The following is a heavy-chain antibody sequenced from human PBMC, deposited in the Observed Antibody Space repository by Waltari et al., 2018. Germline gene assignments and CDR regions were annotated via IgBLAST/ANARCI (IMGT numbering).Heavy chain of an antibody. CDR2: IYHSGST. CDR3: AKKQWLDAFDI. J-gene: IGHJ3*02. Sequence: QVQLQESGPGLVKPSETLSLTCAVSGYSISSGYYWGWIRQPPGKGLEWIGSIYHSGSTYYNPSLKSRVTISVDTSKNQFSLKLSSVTAADTAVYYCAKKQWLDAFDIWGQGTMVTVSS. CDR1: GYSISSGYY. V-gene: IGHV4-38-2*01. D-gene: IGHD6-19*01.